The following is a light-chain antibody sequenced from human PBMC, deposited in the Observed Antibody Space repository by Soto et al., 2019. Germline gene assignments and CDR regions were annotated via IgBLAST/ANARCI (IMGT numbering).Light chain of an antibody. J-gene: IGKJ5*01. Sequence: EIVLTQSPATLSLSPGERATPSCRASQSVSSYLAWYQQKPGQAPRLLIYDASNRATGIPARFSGSGSGTDFTLTTSSLEPEDFAVYYCQQRSNWITFGQGTRLEIK. V-gene: IGKV3-11*01. CDR1: QSVSSY. CDR2: DAS. CDR3: QQRSNWIT.